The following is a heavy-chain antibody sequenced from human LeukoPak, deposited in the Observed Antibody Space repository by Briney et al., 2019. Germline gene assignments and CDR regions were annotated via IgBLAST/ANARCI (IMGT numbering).Heavy chain of an antibody. CDR1: GSISSGGYY. CDR3: ARGRGFGGYETFDY. Sequence: SQTLSLTCTGGSISSGGYYWSWIRQHPGKGLEWIGYIYYSGSTCYNPSLKSRVTISVDTSKNQFSLKLSSVTAADTAVYYCARGRGFGGYETFDYWGQGTLVTVSS. J-gene: IGHJ4*02. CDR2: IYYSGST. D-gene: IGHD3-16*01. V-gene: IGHV4-31*03.